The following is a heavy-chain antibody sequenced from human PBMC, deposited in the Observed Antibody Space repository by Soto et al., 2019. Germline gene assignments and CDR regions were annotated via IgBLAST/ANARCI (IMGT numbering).Heavy chain of an antibody. CDR2: INHSGST. CDR1: GGSCSGYY. Sequence: SENLSLTCAVCGGSCSGYYGSWIRQPPGKGLEWSGEINHSGSTNYNPSLKSRVTISVDTSKNQFSLKLSSVTAADTAVYYCAGGEDAFDIWGQGTMVTVSS. J-gene: IGHJ3*02. V-gene: IGHV4-34*01. CDR3: AGGEDAFDI.